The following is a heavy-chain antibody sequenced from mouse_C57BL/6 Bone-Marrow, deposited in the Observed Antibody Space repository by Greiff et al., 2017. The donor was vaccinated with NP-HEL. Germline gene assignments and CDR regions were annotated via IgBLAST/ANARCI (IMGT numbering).Heavy chain of an antibody. CDR1: GFTFTDYY. J-gene: IGHJ4*01. Sequence: EVMLVESGGGLVQPGGSLSLSCAASGFTFTDYYTSWVRQPPGKALEWLAFIRNKANGYTTEYSASVKGRFTISRDNSQSILYLQMNALRAEDSATYYCARSIYYDYADDPFYAMDYWGQGTSVTVSS. V-gene: IGHV7-3*01. CDR3: ARSIYYDYADDPFYAMDY. D-gene: IGHD2-4*01. CDR2: IRNKANGYTT.